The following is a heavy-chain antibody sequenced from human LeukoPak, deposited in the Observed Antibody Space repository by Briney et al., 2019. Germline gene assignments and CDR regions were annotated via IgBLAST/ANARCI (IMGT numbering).Heavy chain of an antibody. J-gene: IGHJ4*02. V-gene: IGHV3-72*01. CDR1: GFTFSDHF. Sequence: GGALRLSCAVSGFTFSDHFLDWVRQAPGKGVEWVGRSRSKGKSYTTEYAASVKGRFTISRDDSTNSLYLQMNSLKIEDTAIYYCVRVGSVAGSDYLDYWGQGTLVTVSS. CDR3: VRVGSVAGSDYLDY. CDR2: SRSKGKSYTT. D-gene: IGHD6-19*01.